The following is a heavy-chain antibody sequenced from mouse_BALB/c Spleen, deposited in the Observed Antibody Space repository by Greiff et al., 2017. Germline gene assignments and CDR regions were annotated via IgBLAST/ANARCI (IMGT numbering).Heavy chain of an antibody. Sequence: QVQLKQSGAELVRPGTSVKVSCKASGYAFTNYLIEWVKQRPGQGLEWIGVINPGSGGTNYNEKFKGKATLTADKSSSTAYMQLSSLTSDDSAVYFCAREPVYDYGSFAYWGQGSLVTVSA. CDR3: AREPVYDYGSFAY. D-gene: IGHD2-4*01. CDR2: INPGSGGT. J-gene: IGHJ3*01. V-gene: IGHV1-54*01. CDR1: GYAFTNYL.